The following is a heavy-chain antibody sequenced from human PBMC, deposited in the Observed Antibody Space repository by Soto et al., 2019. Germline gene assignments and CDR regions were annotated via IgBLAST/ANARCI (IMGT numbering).Heavy chain of an antibody. CDR3: ARGLGYCSSTSWYIWFDY. Sequence: EVQLLESGGGLVQPGGSLRLSCAASGFTFSTYAMSWVRQAPGKGLEWVSAISASGTSTYYADSVKGRFTISRDNSKNTLFLQMNSLRAEDTAVHYCARGLGYCSSTSWYIWFDYWGQGTLVTVSS. CDR2: ISASGTST. J-gene: IGHJ4*02. CDR1: GFTFSTYA. D-gene: IGHD2-2*02. V-gene: IGHV3-23*01.